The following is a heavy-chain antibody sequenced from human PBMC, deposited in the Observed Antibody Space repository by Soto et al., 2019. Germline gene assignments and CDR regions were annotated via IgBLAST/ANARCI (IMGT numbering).Heavy chain of an antibody. CDR2: VIPVLGVT. CDR1: GDTFSSYT. J-gene: IGHJ6*02. D-gene: IGHD2-21*02. CDR3: ARRRYCGDDCYSQYYYGMDI. Sequence: QVQLVQSGAELKKPGSSVKVSCRSGGDTFSSYTVSWVRQAPGQGLEWMGRVIPVLGVTNYARKFQGRVSITAEKSTCTAYLELRSLTSGDSGVYYCARRRYCGDDCYSQYYYGMDIWGQGTTVIVSS. V-gene: IGHV1-69*02.